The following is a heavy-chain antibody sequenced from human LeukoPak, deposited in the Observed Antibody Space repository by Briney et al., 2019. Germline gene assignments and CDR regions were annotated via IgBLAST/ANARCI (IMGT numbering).Heavy chain of an antibody. CDR2: VSGSGGST. Sequence: GGSLRLSCAASGFTFSSYAMSWVRQAPGKGLEWVSGVSGSGGSTYYADSVKGRFTISRDNSKNTLYLQMNSLRGEDTAVYYFAKDGLYCSDGSCIRGFFDSWGQGTLVTVSS. V-gene: IGHV3-23*01. D-gene: IGHD2-15*01. CDR1: GFTFSSYA. CDR3: AKDGLYCSDGSCIRGFFDS. J-gene: IGHJ4*02.